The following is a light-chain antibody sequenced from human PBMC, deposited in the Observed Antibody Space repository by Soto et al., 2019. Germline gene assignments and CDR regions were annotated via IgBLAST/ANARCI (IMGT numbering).Light chain of an antibody. CDR3: CSYGGGPYV. CDR2: EVS. J-gene: IGLJ1*01. CDR1: SSDVGNYNL. V-gene: IGLV2-23*02. Sequence: QSALTQPASVSGSPGQSITISCTGTSSDVGNYNLVSWYQQYPGKAPTLMSFEVSKRPSGVAHRFSGSRSGNTASLTISELHADEEADYYCCSYGGGPYVFGTGPKLTVL.